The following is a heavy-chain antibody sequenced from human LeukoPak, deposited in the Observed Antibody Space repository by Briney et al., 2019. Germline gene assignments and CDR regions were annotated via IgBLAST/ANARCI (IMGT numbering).Heavy chain of an antibody. CDR3: AKDKDYGDLFDAFDI. D-gene: IGHD4-17*01. CDR2: ISWNSGSI. CDR1: GFTFDDYA. Sequence: PGGSLRLSCAASGFTFDDYAMHWVRQAPGKGLEWVSGISWNSGSIGYADSVKGRFTISRDNARNSLYLQMNSLRAEDTALYYCAKDKDYGDLFDAFDIWGQGTMVTVSS. V-gene: IGHV3-9*01. J-gene: IGHJ3*02.